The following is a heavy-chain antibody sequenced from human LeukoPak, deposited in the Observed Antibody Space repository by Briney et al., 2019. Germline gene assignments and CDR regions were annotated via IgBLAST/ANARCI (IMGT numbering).Heavy chain of an antibody. D-gene: IGHD6-19*01. J-gene: IGHJ6*02. CDR3: ARAGQFYYYGMDV. CDR2: INPNSGGT. Sequence: GASVKVSCKASGYTFTGYYMHWVPQAPGQGLEWMGWINPNSGGTNYAQKFQGRVTMTRDTSISTAYMELSRLISDDTAVYYCARAGQFYYYGMDVWGQGTTVTVSS. CDR1: GYTFTGYY. V-gene: IGHV1-2*02.